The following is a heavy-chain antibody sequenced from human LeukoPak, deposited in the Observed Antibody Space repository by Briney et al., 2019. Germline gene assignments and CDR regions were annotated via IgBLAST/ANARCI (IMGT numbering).Heavy chain of an antibody. CDR2: MHPGNGNT. CDR1: GYRFISNY. Sequence: GASVKVSCKASGYRFISNYIQWVRQAPGLGPEWMGWMHPGNGNTRYAEKFQGRVTMTRDTSINTAYMDLNSLRSDDTAVYYCAREGSYCVGGDCYSFDFWGQGTLITVS. J-gene: IGHJ4*02. CDR3: AREGSYCVGGDCYSFDF. D-gene: IGHD2-21*02. V-gene: IGHV1-2*02.